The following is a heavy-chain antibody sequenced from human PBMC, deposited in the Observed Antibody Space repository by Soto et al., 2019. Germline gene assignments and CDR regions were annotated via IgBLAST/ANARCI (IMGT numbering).Heavy chain of an antibody. J-gene: IGHJ4*02. V-gene: IGHV3-15*01. D-gene: IGHD7-27*01. CDR3: TAGLGRTDDAI. Sequence: EAQLVESGGDLVKPGGSLRLSCAASTFVFKDAWMSWIRQAPGKGLEWVGRIRTRAEGGTTDYAAPGKGRFTISRDDSKDTMYLQMNSLRTEDTATYCCTAGLGRTDDAIWGQGTLVTVSS. CDR2: IRTRAEGGTT. CDR1: TFVFKDAW.